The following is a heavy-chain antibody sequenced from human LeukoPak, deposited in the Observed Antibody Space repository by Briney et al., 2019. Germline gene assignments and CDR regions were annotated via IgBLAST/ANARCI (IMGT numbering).Heavy chain of an antibody. J-gene: IGHJ4*02. CDR2: ISGSGGST. D-gene: IGHD4-11*01. Sequence: GGSLRLSCAASGFTFSSYAMSWVRQAPGKGLGWVSAISGSGGSTYYADSVKGRFTISRDNSKNTLYLQMNSLRAEDTAVYYCARAPTVTGHDFNFDYWGQGTLVTVSS. V-gene: IGHV3-23*01. CDR1: GFTFSSYA. CDR3: ARAPTVTGHDFNFDY.